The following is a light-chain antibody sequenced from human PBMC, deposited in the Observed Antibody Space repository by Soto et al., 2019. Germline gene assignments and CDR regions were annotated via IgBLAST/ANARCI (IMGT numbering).Light chain of an antibody. Sequence: QSVLTQPPSVSGAPGQRVTISCTGSSSNIGAGYDVHWYQQLPGTAPKLLIYGNSNRPSGVPDRFSGSKSGTSASLAITGLQAEDDADYYCQSYDNSLSGSGVFGTGTKVTVL. CDR3: QSYDNSLSGSGV. J-gene: IGLJ1*01. CDR1: SSNIGAGYD. V-gene: IGLV1-40*01. CDR2: GNS.